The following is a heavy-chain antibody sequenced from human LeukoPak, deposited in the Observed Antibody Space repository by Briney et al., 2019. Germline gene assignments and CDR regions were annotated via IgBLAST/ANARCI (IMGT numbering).Heavy chain of an antibody. J-gene: IGHJ4*02. D-gene: IGHD6-13*01. CDR1: GGSISSGSYY. Sequence: SETLSLTCTVSGGSISSGSYYWSWIRQPAGKGLEWIGRIYTSGSTNYNPSLKSRVTMSVDTSKNQFSLKLSSVTAADTAVYYCARERGIADTWGQGTLVTVSS. V-gene: IGHV4-61*02. CDR3: ARERGIADT. CDR2: IYTSGST.